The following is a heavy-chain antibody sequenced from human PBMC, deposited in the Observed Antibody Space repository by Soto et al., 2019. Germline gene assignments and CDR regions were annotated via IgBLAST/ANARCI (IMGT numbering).Heavy chain of an antibody. V-gene: IGHV5-51*01. CDR2: IYPDDSDT. J-gene: IGHJ6*02. CDR1: GYSFTNYW. Sequence: PGESLKISCXGSGYSFTNYWIGWVRQMPGKGLEWMGMIYPDDSDTRYNPSFQGQVTISADKSISTAYLQWSSLQASDTAMYYCARLKGTKWPYYYDGMDVWGQGTTVTVSS. D-gene: IGHD2-8*01. CDR3: ARLKGTKWPYYYDGMDV.